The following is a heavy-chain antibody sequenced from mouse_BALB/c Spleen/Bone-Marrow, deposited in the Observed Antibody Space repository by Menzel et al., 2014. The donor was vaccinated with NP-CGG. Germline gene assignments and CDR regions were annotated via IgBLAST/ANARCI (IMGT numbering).Heavy chain of an antibody. CDR2: INPSNDTP. CDR3: TRSGYYGYGWYFDV. Sequence: QVKLQQSGAELVKPGASVKLSCRVSGYTFTNYFLYWVKQRPGQGLEWIGEINPSNDTPNFNEKFKSKATLTVDKSSSTAYMQLSSLTSEDSAVYYCTRSGYYGYGWYFDVWGAGTTVTVSS. V-gene: IGHV1S81*02. D-gene: IGHD1-2*01. J-gene: IGHJ1*01. CDR1: GYTFTNYF.